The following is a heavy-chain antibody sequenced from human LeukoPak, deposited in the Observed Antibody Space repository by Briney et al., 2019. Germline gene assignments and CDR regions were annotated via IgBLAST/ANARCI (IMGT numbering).Heavy chain of an antibody. CDR1: GFTFSSYW. V-gene: IGHV3-7*03. CDR3: ARETSQKGAHYMDV. CDR2: IKQDGSEK. Sequence: PGGSLRLSCAASGFTFSSYWMSWVRQAPGKGLEWVANIKQDGSEKYYVDSVKGRFTISRDNAKNSLYLQMNSLRAEDTAVYYCARETSQKGAHYMDVWGKGTTITISS. J-gene: IGHJ6*03. D-gene: IGHD3-16*01.